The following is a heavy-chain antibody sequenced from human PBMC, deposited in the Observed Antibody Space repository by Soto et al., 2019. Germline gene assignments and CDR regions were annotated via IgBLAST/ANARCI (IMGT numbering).Heavy chain of an antibody. CDR2: IAYDGSNK. V-gene: IGHV3-30*03. J-gene: IGHJ4*02. CDR1: GFTFSSYW. Sequence: PGGSLRLSCAASGFTFSSYWMHWVRQAPGKGLEWVAVIAYDGSNKFYADSVRGRFTISRDNSKNMLHLQMNSLRAEDTAVYYCATGGRNWNPLSPPYFDHWGQGTLVTVSS. D-gene: IGHD1-1*01. CDR3: ATGGRNWNPLSPPYFDH.